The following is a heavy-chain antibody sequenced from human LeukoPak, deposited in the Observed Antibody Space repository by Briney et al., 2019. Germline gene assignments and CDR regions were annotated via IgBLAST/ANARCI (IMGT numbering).Heavy chain of an antibody. Sequence: GGSLRLSCAASGLTFNNFAFFWVRQAPGKGLEWVSDISGSGMSTYYADSVKGRFTISRDNSKNSLFLEMSSLRVEDTATYYRAKNLFKDFEGSAFFGIMDVWGKGTTVTVSS. V-gene: IGHV3-23*01. D-gene: IGHD6-19*01. CDR2: ISGSGMST. J-gene: IGHJ6*03. CDR1: GLTFNNFA. CDR3: AKNLFKDFEGSAFFGIMDV.